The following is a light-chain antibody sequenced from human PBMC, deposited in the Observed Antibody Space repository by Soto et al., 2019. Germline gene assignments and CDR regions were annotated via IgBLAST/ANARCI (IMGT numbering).Light chain of an antibody. CDR2: WAS. CDR1: QSVLYSSNNKNY. V-gene: IGKV4-1*01. CDR3: QQYGSSPLFT. Sequence: DIVMTQSPDSLAVSLGERATINCKSSQSVLYSSNNKNYLAWYQQKPGQPPKLLIYWASTRESGVPDRFSGSGSGTDFTLTISRLEPEDFAVYYCQQYGSSPLFTFGPGTKVDIK. J-gene: IGKJ3*01.